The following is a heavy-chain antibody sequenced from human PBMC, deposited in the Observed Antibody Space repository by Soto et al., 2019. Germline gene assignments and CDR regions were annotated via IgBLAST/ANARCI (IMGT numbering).Heavy chain of an antibody. CDR2: IYASGST. J-gene: IGHJ6*02. V-gene: IGHV4-4*07. D-gene: IGHD3-10*01. CDR3: ARSNYGSGSYGYGMDV. CDR1: GDSISSYY. Sequence: QVQLQESGPGLVKPSETLSLTCTVSGDSISSYYWSWIRQPAGKGLEWIGRIYASGSTNYNPSLKSRVTMSVDTSQNQFSLKLRSATDADTAVYYCARSNYGSGSYGYGMDVWGQGTTVTVSS.